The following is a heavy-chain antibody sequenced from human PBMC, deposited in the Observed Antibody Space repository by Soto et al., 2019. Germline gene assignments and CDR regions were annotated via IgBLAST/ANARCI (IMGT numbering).Heavy chain of an antibody. D-gene: IGHD2-15*01. CDR2: IYPGDSDT. Sequence: GESLKISCKGSGYSFTSYWIGWVRQMPGKGLEWMGIIYPGDSDTRYSPSFQGRVTISADKSISTAYLQWSSLKASDTAMYYCARHAGFTPGYNYYYGMDVWGQGTTVTVSS. CDR3: ARHAGFTPGYNYYYGMDV. J-gene: IGHJ6*02. CDR1: GYSFTSYW. V-gene: IGHV5-51*01.